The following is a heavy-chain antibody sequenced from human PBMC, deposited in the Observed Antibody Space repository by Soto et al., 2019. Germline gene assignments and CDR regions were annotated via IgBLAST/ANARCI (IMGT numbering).Heavy chain of an antibody. Sequence: GGSLRLSWAASGFTFSSYARSWVRQAPGKGLEWVSAISGSGGSTYYADSVKGRFTISRDNSKNTLYLQMNSLRAEDTAVYYCAKIRHDFWSGYYGYGMDVWGQGTTVTVSS. D-gene: IGHD3-3*01. J-gene: IGHJ6*02. CDR3: AKIRHDFWSGYYGYGMDV. CDR1: GFTFSSYA. CDR2: ISGSGGST. V-gene: IGHV3-23*01.